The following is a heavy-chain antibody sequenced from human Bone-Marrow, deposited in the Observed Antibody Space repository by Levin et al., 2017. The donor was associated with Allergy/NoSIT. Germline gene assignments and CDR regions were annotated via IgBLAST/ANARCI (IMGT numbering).Heavy chain of an antibody. J-gene: IGHJ4*02. Sequence: SETLSLTCTVSGGSMSSFYWSWIRQSPEKGLEWIASIYYSGTTHYNRSLQSRVTMSLDTSKNHFSLRLTSVTAADTAVYYCARSLVGATPLGYFDSWGQGTLVTVSS. V-gene: IGHV4-59*13. CDR1: GGSMSSFY. CDR2: IYYSGTT. CDR3: ARSLVGATPLGYFDS. D-gene: IGHD1-26*01.